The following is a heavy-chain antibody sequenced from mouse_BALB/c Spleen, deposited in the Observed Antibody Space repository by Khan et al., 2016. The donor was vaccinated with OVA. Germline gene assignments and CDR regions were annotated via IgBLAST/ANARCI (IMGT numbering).Heavy chain of an antibody. D-gene: IGHD6-2*01. Sequence: LVESGPELKKPGETVKISCKASGFTFTNYGMNWVKQAPGKDLKWMGWINTYTGEPTYGDDFKGRFDLSLETSASTAYLQISNLINEDMATYFWARISSYWYSDFWGAGTTVNVSS. V-gene: IGHV9-1*02. CDR2: INTYTGEP. J-gene: IGHJ1*01. CDR3: ARISSYWYSDF. CDR1: GFTFTNYG.